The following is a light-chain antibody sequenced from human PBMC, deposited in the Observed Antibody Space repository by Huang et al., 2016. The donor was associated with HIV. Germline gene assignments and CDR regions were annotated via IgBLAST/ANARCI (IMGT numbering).Light chain of an antibody. Sequence: IQLTQSPTSLSASVGDRVAIACRASQAIGTYLNWFQQKPGRAPKLLISGVSSLHTGVPSRFSGFGSGTEFTLTIRGLQFDDFATYFCQQSYSALITFGQGTRLEIK. J-gene: IGKJ5*01. V-gene: IGKV1-39*01. CDR3: QQSYSALIT. CDR2: GVS. CDR1: QAIGTY.